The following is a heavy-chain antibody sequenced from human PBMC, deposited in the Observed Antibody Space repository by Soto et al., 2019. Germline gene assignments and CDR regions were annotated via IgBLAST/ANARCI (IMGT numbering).Heavy chain of an antibody. V-gene: IGHV3-30*18. J-gene: IGHJ5*02. Sequence: QVQLVESGGGVVQPGKSLRLSCAASGFTFSNYGMHWVRQAPGKGLEWVAVISYDGTNEYYAGSVKGRFTISRDNSQNTLYLQMNSLRVEDTDVYYCVKDVGWNYVADHWGQGTLIKVAS. CDR3: VKDVGWNYVADH. D-gene: IGHD1-7*01. CDR2: ISYDGTNE. CDR1: GFTFSNYG.